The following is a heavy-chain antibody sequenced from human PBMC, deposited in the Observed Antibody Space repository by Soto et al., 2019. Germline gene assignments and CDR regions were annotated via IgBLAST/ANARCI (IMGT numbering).Heavy chain of an antibody. CDR3: ARDYRVIAAKFDP. J-gene: IGHJ5*02. CDR2: ISAYNGNT. CDR1: GYTFTSYG. Sequence: GASVKVSCKASGYTFTSYGISWVRQAPGQGLEWMGWISAYNGNTVYAQKLQGRVTMTTDTSTSIAFMELRSLRSDDTAVYYCARDYRVIAAKFDPWGQGTLVTVSS. D-gene: IGHD2-15*01. V-gene: IGHV1-18*01.